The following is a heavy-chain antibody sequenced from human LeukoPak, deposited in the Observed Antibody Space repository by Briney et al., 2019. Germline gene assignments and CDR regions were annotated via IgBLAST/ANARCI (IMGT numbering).Heavy chain of an antibody. CDR3: ARDGSSSPNWFDP. CDR1: GYSISSGYY. V-gene: IGHV4-38-2*02. J-gene: IGHJ5*02. Sequence: SETLSLTCTVSGYSISSGYYWCWIRQPPGKGLEWIGSTYHSGSTYYNPSLKSRGTISVDTSKNQFSLKLSSVTAADTAVYYCARDGSSSPNWFDPWGQGTLVTVSS. CDR2: TYHSGST. D-gene: IGHD6-13*01.